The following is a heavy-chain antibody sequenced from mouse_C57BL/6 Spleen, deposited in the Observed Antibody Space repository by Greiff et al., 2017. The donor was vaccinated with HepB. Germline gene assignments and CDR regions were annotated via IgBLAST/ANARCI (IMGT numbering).Heavy chain of an antibody. V-gene: IGHV1-63*01. CDR3: ARRGDYGVFDY. Sequence: VQRVESGAELVRPGTSVKMSCKASGYTFTNYWIGWAKQRPGHGLEWIGDIYPGGGYTNYNEKFKGKATLTADKSSSTAYMQFSSLTSEDSAIYYCARRGDYGVFDYWGQGTTLTVSS. D-gene: IGHD2-4*01. CDR1: GYTFTNYW. CDR2: IYPGGGYT. J-gene: IGHJ2*01.